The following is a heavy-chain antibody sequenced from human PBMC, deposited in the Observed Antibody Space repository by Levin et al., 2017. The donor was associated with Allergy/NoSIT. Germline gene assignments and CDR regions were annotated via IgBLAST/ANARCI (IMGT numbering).Heavy chain of an antibody. CDR1: GGSMTDYY. D-gene: IGHD1-1*01. CDR3: ARGRGNWAYYGMDV. CDR2: ISYSGYT. J-gene: IGHJ6*02. Sequence: SETLSLTCTVSGGSMTDYYWNWIRQPPGKGLEWIGFISYSGYTNYNPSLKSRVSMSVDTSKNQFSLKLGSVTAADTAVYYCARGRGNWAYYGMDVWGQGTTVTVSS. V-gene: IGHV4-59*01.